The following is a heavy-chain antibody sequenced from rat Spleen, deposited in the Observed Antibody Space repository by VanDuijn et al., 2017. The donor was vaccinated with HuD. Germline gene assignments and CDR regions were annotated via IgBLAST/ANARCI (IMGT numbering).Heavy chain of an antibody. CDR3: ARHASITTDWYFDF. CDR2: ISTGGGNT. CDR1: GFTFSNYY. J-gene: IGHJ1*01. D-gene: IGHD1-1*01. Sequence: EVQLVESGGGLVQPGRSMKLSCAASGFTFSNYYMAWVRQAPTKGLEWVASISTGGGNTYYRDSVKGRFTISRDNAKSTLYLQMDSLRSEDTATYYCARHASITTDWYFDFWGPGTMVTVSS. V-gene: IGHV5-25*01.